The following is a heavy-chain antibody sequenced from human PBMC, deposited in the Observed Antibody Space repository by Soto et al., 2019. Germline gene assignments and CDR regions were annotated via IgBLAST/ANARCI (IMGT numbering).Heavy chain of an antibody. CDR2: ISASAVGT. CDR3: VRRTGGATSNIWFDY. Sequence: EVQLLDSGGGLVQPGGSLRLSCAASGFSFSNHAMSWVRQAPGKGLEWASTISASAVGTYYADSVKGRFIISRDSSRNTLYLQMNSLRAEDTAVYYCVRRTGGATSNIWFDYWGQGTLVTVSS. CDR1: GFSFSNHA. D-gene: IGHD1-26*01. J-gene: IGHJ4*02. V-gene: IGHV3-23*01.